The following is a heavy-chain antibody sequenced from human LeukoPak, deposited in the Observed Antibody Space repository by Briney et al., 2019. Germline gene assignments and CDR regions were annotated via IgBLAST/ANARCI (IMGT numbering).Heavy chain of an antibody. Sequence: GGSLRLSCAASGFTVSSNYMSWVRQAPGKGLEWVSTISASGGSSYYADSVKGRFTISRDNSKNTLYLQMNSLRAEDTAVYYCAKDLWPHAAAAAFDYWGQGTLVTVSS. V-gene: IGHV3-23*01. CDR2: ISASGGSS. CDR1: GFTVSSNY. J-gene: IGHJ4*02. CDR3: AKDLWPHAAAAAFDY. D-gene: IGHD6-13*01.